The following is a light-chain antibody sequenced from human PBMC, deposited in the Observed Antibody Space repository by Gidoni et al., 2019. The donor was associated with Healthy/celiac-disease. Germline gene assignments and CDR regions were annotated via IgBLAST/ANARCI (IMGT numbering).Light chain of an antibody. V-gene: IGKV3-15*01. CDR3: QQYNNWPRWT. Sequence: ELVLTQSPATLSVSPGERATLSCRASQSVSSNLAWYQQKPGQAPRLLIYGASTRATGIPARFSGSGSGKEFTLTISSLQSEDFAVYYCQQYNNWPRWTFGQGTKVEIK. J-gene: IGKJ1*01. CDR2: GAS. CDR1: QSVSSN.